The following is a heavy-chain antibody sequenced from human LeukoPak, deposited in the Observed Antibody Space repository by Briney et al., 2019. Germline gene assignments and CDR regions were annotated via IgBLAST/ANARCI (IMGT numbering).Heavy chain of an antibody. CDR1: GFTFSIYA. J-gene: IGHJ4*02. Sequence: PGGSLRLSCAASGFTFSIYAMSWVRQAPGKGLEWVSAISGSGGSTYYADSVKGRFTISRDNSKNTLYLQMNSLRAEDTAVYYCAKVLEGSMVRGSFDYWGQGTLVTVSS. V-gene: IGHV3-23*01. CDR2: ISGSGGST. D-gene: IGHD3-10*01. CDR3: AKVLEGSMVRGSFDY.